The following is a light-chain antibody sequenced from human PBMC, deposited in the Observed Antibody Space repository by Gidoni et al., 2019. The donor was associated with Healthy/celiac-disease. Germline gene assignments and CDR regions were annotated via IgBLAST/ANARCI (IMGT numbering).Light chain of an antibody. Sequence: DLQMTQSPSTLSASVGDSVTITCRASQSISSWLAWYQQKPGKAPKLLIYDASSLESGVPSRFSGSGSGTEFTLTISSLQPDDFATYYCQQYNSYPWTFGQGTKVEIK. J-gene: IGKJ1*01. V-gene: IGKV1-5*01. CDR1: QSISSW. CDR2: DAS. CDR3: QQYNSYPWT.